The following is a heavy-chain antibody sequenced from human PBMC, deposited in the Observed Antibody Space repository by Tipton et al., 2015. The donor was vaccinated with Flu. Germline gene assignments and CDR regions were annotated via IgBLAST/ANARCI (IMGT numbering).Heavy chain of an antibody. CDR2: ISSSGSTI. D-gene: IGHD3-3*01. CDR3: ARDSDGKTYYDFWSGYFTGLSSQRDNYGMDV. Sequence: SLRLSCAASGFTFSDYYMSWIRQAPGKGLEWVSYISSSGSTIYYADSVKGRFTISRDNAKNSLYLQMNSLRAEDTAVYYCARDSDGKTYYDFWSGYFTGLSSQRDNYGMDVGGQGTTVTVSS. V-gene: IGHV3-11*01. CDR1: GFTFSDYY. J-gene: IGHJ6*02.